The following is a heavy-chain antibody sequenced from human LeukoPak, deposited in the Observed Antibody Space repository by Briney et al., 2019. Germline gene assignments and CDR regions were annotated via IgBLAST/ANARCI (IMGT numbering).Heavy chain of an antibody. Sequence: PGESLRLSCAASGFTFSRYWLSWVRQAPGKGLEWVANIKEDGNEKFYVDSVKGRFTISRDNAKNSMYLQMNSLRAEDTAVYYCARHGLAELQLLSWFDYWGQGSLVTVSS. D-gene: IGHD2-21*02. CDR1: GFTFSRYW. CDR3: ARHGLAELQLLSWFDY. J-gene: IGHJ5*01. V-gene: IGHV3-7*01. CDR2: IKEDGNEK.